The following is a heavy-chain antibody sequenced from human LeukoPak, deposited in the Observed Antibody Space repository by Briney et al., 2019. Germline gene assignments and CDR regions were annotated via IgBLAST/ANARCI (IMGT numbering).Heavy chain of an antibody. CDR1: GGSNRSGDYY. V-gene: IGHV4-61*02. CDR2: IYTSGST. J-gene: IGHJ4*02. Sequence: RSSETLSLTCTVSGGSNRSGDYYWSWIRQPAGKGLEWIGRIYTSGSTNYSPSLKSRVTMSVDTSKNQFSLKLSSVTAADTAVYYCAGVDYGDYYFDYWGQGTLVTVSS. D-gene: IGHD4-17*01. CDR3: AGVDYGDYYFDY.